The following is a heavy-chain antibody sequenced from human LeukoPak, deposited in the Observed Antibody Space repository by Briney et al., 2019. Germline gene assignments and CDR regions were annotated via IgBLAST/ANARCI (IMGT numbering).Heavy chain of an antibody. V-gene: IGHV3-48*01. CDR3: ASVYCSSTSCRYQSRDDAFDI. CDR1: GFTFSSYS. J-gene: IGHJ3*02. Sequence: GGSLRLSCAASGFTFSSYSMNWVRQAPGKGLEWVSYISSSSSTIYYADSVKGRFTISRDNAKNSLYLQMNSLRAEDTAVYYCASVYCSSTSCRYQSRDDAFDIWGQGTMVTVSS. CDR2: ISSSSSTI. D-gene: IGHD2-2*01.